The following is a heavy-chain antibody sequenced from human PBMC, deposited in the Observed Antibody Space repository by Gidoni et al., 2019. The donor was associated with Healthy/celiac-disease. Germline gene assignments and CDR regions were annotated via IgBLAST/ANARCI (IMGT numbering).Heavy chain of an antibody. CDR2: IYHSGST. CDR1: GGSISRSNW. J-gene: IGHJ4*02. Sequence: QVQLQESGPGLVKPSGTLSLTCAVSGGSISRSNWWSWVRQPPGKGLEWIGEIYHSGSTNYNPSLKSRVTISVDKSKNQFSLKLSSVTAADTAVYYCARALYYGSGSKQLDYWGQGTLVTVSS. CDR3: ARALYYGSGSKQLDY. V-gene: IGHV4-4*02. D-gene: IGHD3-10*01.